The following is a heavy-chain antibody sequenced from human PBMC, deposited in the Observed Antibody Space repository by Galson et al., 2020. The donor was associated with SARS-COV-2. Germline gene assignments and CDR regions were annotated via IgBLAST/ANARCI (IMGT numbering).Heavy chain of an antibody. CDR1: GFTFSSYA. Sequence: TGGSLRLSCAASGFTFSSYAMHWVRQAPGKGLEWVAVISYDGSNKYYADSVKGRFTISRDNSKNTLYLQMNSLRAEDTAVYYWASTGFIAAVDYWGQGTLVTVSS. V-gene: IGHV3-30-3*01. CDR2: ISYDGSNK. J-gene: IGHJ4*02. CDR3: ASTGFIAAVDY. D-gene: IGHD6-13*01.